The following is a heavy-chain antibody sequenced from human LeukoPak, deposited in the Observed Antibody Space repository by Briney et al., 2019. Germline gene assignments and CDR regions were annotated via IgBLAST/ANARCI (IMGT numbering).Heavy chain of an antibody. V-gene: IGHV3-66*01. CDR1: GFTVSSNY. CDR3: ARGGVAPRTDAFDI. D-gene: IGHD1-14*01. CDR2: IYSGGST. Sequence: PGGSLRLSCAASGFTVSSNYMSWVRQAPGKGLEWVSIIYSGGSTYYADSVKGRFTISRDNPKNTLYLQMNSLRAEDTAVYYCARGGVAPRTDAFDIWGQGTMVTVSS. J-gene: IGHJ3*02.